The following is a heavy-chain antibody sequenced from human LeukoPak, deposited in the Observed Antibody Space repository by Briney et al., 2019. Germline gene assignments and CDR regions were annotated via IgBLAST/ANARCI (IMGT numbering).Heavy chain of an antibody. CDR3: ARTIRGKTAMVDY. J-gene: IGHJ4*02. Sequence: PGGSLRLSCAASGFTFSSYGMHWVRQAPGKGLEWVANIKQDGSEKYYVDSVKGRFTISRDNAKNSLYLQMNSLRAEDTAVYYCARTIRGKTAMVDYWGQGTLVTVSS. CDR2: IKQDGSEK. CDR1: GFTFSSYG. D-gene: IGHD5-18*01. V-gene: IGHV3-7*01.